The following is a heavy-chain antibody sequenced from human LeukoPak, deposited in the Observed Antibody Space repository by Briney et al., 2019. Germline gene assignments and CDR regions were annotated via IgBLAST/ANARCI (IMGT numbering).Heavy chain of an antibody. V-gene: IGHV3-74*01. J-gene: IGHJ4*02. D-gene: IGHD2-21*01. CDR2: INSDGRST. CDR3: VRDVWGDRDSYFDY. Sequence: PGGSLRLSCAASGFTFSSYWMHWVRQAPGKGLVWVSRINSDGRSTSYADSVTGRFTMSRDNAKNTLYLQMNSLRAEDTAVYYCVRDVWGDRDSYFDYWGQGTLVTVSS. CDR1: GFTFSSYW.